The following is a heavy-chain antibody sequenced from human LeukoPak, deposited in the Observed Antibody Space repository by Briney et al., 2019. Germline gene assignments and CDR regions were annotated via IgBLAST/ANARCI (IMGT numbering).Heavy chain of an antibody. V-gene: IGHV4-34*01. CDR3: ASYDCSSTSCYTFDY. Sequence: SETLSLTCAVYGGSFSGYYWSWIRQPPGKGLEWIGEINHSGSTNYNPSPKSRVTISVDTSKNQFSLKLSSVTAADTAVYYCASYDCSSTSCYTFDYWGQGTLVTVSS. J-gene: IGHJ4*02. D-gene: IGHD2-2*02. CDR2: INHSGST. CDR1: GGSFSGYY.